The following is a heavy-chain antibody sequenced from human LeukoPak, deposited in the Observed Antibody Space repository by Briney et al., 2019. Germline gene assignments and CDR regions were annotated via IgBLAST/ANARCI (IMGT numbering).Heavy chain of an antibody. J-gene: IGHJ3*02. CDR2: IKQDGTEK. CDR1: GFTVSTYL. Sequence: GGSLRLSCAASGFTVSTYLMSWVRQSPGKGLEWVATIKQDGTEKYYVDSVKGRFTISRDSAQNSLYLQMNSLRAEDTAVYYCARDGHQADAFDIWGQGTMVTVSS. CDR3: ARDGHQADAFDI. V-gene: IGHV3-7*01.